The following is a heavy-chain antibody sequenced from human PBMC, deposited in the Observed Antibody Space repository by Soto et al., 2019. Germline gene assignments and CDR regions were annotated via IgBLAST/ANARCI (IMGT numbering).Heavy chain of an antibody. Sequence: QVQLQESGPGLVKPSGTLSLTCAVSGGSTSTSNWWSWVRQPPGKGLEWIGEVYRTGSTNYNPSLESRLTISVDKSKNQFSLKLTSVTAADTAVYYCARARATIAAAAIFDCWGQGTLVTVSS. CDR3: ARARATIAAAAIFDC. J-gene: IGHJ4*02. CDR2: VYRTGST. V-gene: IGHV4-4*02. CDR1: GGSTSTSNW. D-gene: IGHD6-13*01.